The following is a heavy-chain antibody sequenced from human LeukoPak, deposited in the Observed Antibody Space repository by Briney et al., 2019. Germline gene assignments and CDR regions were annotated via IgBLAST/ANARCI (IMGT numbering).Heavy chain of an antibody. CDR1: GFTFSSYG. CDR3: AKDLNAFGVVITFDY. D-gene: IGHD3-3*01. Sequence: VGSLRLSCAAPGFTFSSYGMPWVRQAPGKGLEWVAFIRYDGSKTYYADSVKGRFPISRDNSKNTLYLQLNSLRAEDTAVYYCAKDLNAFGVVITFDYWGQGTLVTVSS. J-gene: IGHJ4*02. CDR2: IRYDGSKT. V-gene: IGHV3-30*02.